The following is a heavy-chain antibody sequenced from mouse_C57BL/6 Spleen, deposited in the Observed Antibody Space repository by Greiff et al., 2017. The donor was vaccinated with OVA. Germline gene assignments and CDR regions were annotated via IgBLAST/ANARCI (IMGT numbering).Heavy chain of an antibody. J-gene: IGHJ3*01. CDR1: GYSFTDYN. CDR2: INPTYGTT. CDR3: GYDGYYGAWFAY. D-gene: IGHD2-3*01. Sequence: VQLQQSGPELVKPGASVKISCKASGYSFTDYNMNWVKQSHGKSLEWIGVINPTYGTTSYNQKFKGKATLTVDQSSSTAYMQLNSLTSEDSAVYYCGYDGYYGAWFAYWGQGTLVTVSA. V-gene: IGHV1-39*01.